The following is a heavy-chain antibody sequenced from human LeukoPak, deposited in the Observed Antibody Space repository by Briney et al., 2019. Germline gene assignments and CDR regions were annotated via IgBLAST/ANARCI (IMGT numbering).Heavy chain of an antibody. CDR2: IGYDGSEK. D-gene: IGHD6-19*01. V-gene: IGHV3-30*02. CDR3: AKEGATTGWTFPAD. Sequence: GGSLRLSCAASGFFFSDYGMHWLRQAPGKGLEGVAVIGYDGSEKHYVDSVKGRFTISRDNSKNTIYLQMNSLRHEDTAVYYCAKEGATTGWTFPADWGQGTLVTVSS. CDR1: GFFFSDYG. J-gene: IGHJ4*02.